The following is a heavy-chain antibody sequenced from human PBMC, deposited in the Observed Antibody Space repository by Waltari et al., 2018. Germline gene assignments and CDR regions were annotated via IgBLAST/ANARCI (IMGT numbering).Heavy chain of an antibody. CDR1: GFTFSTYE. CDR2: ISVSGGTT. J-gene: IGHJ4*02. V-gene: IGHV3-48*03. CDR3: ARVANWGPFDY. Sequence: EVQLAESGGGLVRPGGSLRLSCAASGFTFSTYEMIWVRQAPGKGLEWISYISVSGGTTYYAHPVRGRFAISRGNAKKSLYLQMNSLTGEDTAIYYCARVANWGPFDYWGQGSLVTVSS. D-gene: IGHD7-27*01.